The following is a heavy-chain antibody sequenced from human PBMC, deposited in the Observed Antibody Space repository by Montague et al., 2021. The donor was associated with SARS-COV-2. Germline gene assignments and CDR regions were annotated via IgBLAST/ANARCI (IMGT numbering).Heavy chain of an antibody. Sequence: SETLSLTCSVSGGSITSSSYYWGWIRQSPDKGLEWIGNIYYSGSTYYNPSLKSRVTISVDTPKYQFSLKLSSVTAADTAVYYCVSLWKYGSGSHYAPWDYYNYGVDVWGQGTTVTVSS. D-gene: IGHD3-10*01. CDR1: GGSITSSSYY. V-gene: IGHV4-39*01. J-gene: IGHJ6*02. CDR3: VSLWKYGSGSHYAPWDYYNYGVDV. CDR2: IYYSGST.